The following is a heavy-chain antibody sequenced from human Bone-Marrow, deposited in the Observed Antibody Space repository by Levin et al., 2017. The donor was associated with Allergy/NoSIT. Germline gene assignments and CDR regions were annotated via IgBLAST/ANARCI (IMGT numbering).Heavy chain of an antibody. CDR1: GFTFNLYW. CDR2: IEKDGNEM. J-gene: IGHJ4*02. D-gene: IGHD6-19*01. V-gene: IGHV3-7*01. Sequence: GESLKISCAASGFTFNLYWMNWIRQAPGKGLEWVANIEKDGNEMHYVDSVEGRFTISRDNAKNVLYLEMSSLRVEDTALYYCGTDVGIAVADRKYWGQGVLVTVSS. CDR3: GTDVGIAVADRKY.